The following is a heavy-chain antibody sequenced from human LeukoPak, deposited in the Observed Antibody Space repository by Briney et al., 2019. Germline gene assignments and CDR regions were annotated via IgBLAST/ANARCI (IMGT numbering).Heavy chain of an antibody. CDR3: AREVNGDYRYNWLDP. D-gene: IGHD4-17*01. CDR1: GYTFTGYY. CDR2: INPNSGGT. Sequence: ASVKVSCKASGYTFTGYYMHWVRQAPGQGLEWMGWINPNSGGTNYAQKFQGRVTMTRDTSISTAYMELSRLRSDDTAVYYCAREVNGDYRYNWLDPWGQGTLVTVSS. V-gene: IGHV1-2*02. J-gene: IGHJ5*02.